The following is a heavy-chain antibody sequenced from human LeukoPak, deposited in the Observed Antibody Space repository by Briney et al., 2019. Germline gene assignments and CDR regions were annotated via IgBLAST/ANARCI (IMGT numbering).Heavy chain of an antibody. V-gene: IGHV1-18*04. CDR1: GYNFDRYG. D-gene: IGHD3-22*01. CDR2: ISTYNGNT. CDR3: ARSPPNYYDSSGYSDAFDI. Sequence: ASVKVSCKGSGYNFDRYGVNWVRQAPGQGLEWVGWISTYNGNTFYAQKFEGRVSMTTDTSTNTVYMDLRSLRSEDTAVYYCARSPPNYYDSSGYSDAFDIWGQGTMDTVSS. J-gene: IGHJ3*02.